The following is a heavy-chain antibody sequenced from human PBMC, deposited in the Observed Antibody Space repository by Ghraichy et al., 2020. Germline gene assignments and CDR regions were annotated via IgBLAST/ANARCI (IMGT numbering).Heavy chain of an antibody. CDR1: GFTFSSYG. V-gene: IGHV3-30*18. J-gene: IGHJ4*02. D-gene: IGHD1-26*01. CDR2: ISYDGSNK. Sequence: GGSLRLSCAASGFTFSSYGMHWVRQAPGKGLEWVAVISYDGSNKYYADSVKGRFTISRDNSKNTLYLQMNSLRAEDTAVYYCAKDANLYSGSYNFDYWGQGTLVTVSS. CDR3: AKDANLYSGSYNFDY.